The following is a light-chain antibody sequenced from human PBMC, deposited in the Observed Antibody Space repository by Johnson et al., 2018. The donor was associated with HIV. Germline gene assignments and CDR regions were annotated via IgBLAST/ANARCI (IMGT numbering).Light chain of an antibody. Sequence: QSVLTQPPSVSAAPGQKVTISCSGSSSNIGNNYVSWYQQLPGTAPKLLIYENNKRPSGIPDRFSGSKSGTSATLGINGLQTGDEADYYCGTWDSSLSAGGFFFGTGTKVTVL. J-gene: IGLJ1*01. CDR3: GTWDSSLSAGGFF. CDR1: SSNIGNNY. V-gene: IGLV1-51*02. CDR2: ENN.